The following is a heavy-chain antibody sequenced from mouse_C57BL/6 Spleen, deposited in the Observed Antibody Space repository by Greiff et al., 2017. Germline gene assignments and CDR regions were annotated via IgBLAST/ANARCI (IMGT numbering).Heavy chain of an antibody. V-gene: IGHV7-3*01. CDR2: IRNKANGYTT. CDR1: GFTFTDYY. CDR3: ARYDPRYFDV. Sequence: EVMLVESGGGLVQPGGSLSLSCAASGFTFTDYYMSWVRQPPGKALEWLGFIRNKANGYTTEYSASVKGRFTISRDNSQSILYLQMNALRAEDSATYYCARYDPRYFDVWGTGTTVTVSS. J-gene: IGHJ1*03.